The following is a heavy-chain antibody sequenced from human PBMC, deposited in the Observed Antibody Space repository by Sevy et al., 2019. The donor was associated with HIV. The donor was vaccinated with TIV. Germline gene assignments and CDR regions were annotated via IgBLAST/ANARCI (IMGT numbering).Heavy chain of an antibody. V-gene: IGHV1-69*13. D-gene: IGHD2-2*01. CDR2: FIPIFGKT. CDR1: GGIFSNYV. Sequence: ASVKVSCKTSGGIFSNYVMHWVRQAPGQGLEWMGGFIPIFGKTKYAQKFQGRVTLTGDESTGTAYMELSSLTSEDTVVYFGARGNQGVPAAIHDWFDPWGQGTLVTVSS. CDR3: ARGNQGVPAAIHDWFDP. J-gene: IGHJ5*02.